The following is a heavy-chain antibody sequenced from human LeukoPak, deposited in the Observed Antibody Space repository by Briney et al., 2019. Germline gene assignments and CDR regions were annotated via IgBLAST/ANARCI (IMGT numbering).Heavy chain of an antibody. D-gene: IGHD3-22*01. V-gene: IGHV3-48*04. CDR2: ISSSSSTI. CDR3: ARGWWGYYDSSGYGYSFFDY. J-gene: IGHJ4*02. Sequence: PGGSLRLSCAASGFTFSSYTMNWVRQAPGKGLEWVSYISSSSSTIYYADSVKGRFTISRDNAKNSLYLQMNSLRAEDTAVYYCARGWWGYYDSSGYGYSFFDYWGQGTLVTVSS. CDR1: GFTFSSYT.